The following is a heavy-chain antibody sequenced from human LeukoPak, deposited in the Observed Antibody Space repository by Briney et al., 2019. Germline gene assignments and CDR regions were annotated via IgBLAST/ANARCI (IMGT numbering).Heavy chain of an antibody. J-gene: IGHJ3*02. CDR3: ARDGSSGWPLKGAFDI. D-gene: IGHD6-19*01. CDR2: ISSGAATI. Sequence: GGSLRLSCAASGFTFSSYEMNWVRQAPGKGLEWVSSISSGAATIYYADSVKGRFTISRDNAKNSLYLQMNSLRAADTAVYYCARDGSSGWPLKGAFDIWGQGTMVTVSS. CDR1: GFTFSSYE. V-gene: IGHV3-48*03.